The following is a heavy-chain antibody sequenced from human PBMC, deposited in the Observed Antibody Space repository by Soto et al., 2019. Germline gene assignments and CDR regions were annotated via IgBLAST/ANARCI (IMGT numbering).Heavy chain of an antibody. V-gene: IGHV1-2*02. Sequence: ASVNVSSEASGYPFTGYYMHCLRQAPGQGPQWMGWINPTNGGTNDARRCQGRVTMTRDTSIRTAYMELSRLRSDDTAVYYFATIITTVTNFDYWGQGTLVTVSS. CDR1: GYPFTGYY. CDR3: ATIITTVTNFDY. D-gene: IGHD4-4*01. CDR2: INPTNGGT. J-gene: IGHJ4*02.